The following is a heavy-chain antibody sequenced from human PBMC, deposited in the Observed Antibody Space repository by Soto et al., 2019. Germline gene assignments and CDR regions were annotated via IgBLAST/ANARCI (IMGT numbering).Heavy chain of an antibody. Sequence: SETLSLTCAAYGGSFSGYYWSWIRQPPGKGLEWIGEINHSGSTNYNPSLKSRVTISVDTSKNQFSLKLSSVTAADTAVYYCARGSARYCSGGSCYRRMIFDYWGQGTLVTVSS. CDR2: INHSGST. CDR1: GGSFSGYY. D-gene: IGHD2-15*01. J-gene: IGHJ4*02. CDR3: ARGSARYCSGGSCYRRMIFDY. V-gene: IGHV4-34*01.